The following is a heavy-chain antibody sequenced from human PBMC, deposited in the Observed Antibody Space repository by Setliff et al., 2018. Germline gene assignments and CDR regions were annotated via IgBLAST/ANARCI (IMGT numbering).Heavy chain of an antibody. CDR2: ISGFNGNT. CDR3: ARSIGGFSATSHPLDY. CDR1: GGTFNSYG. D-gene: IGHD3-10*01. Sequence: ASVKVSCKASGGTFNSYGVTWVRQAPGQGPEWMGWISGFNGNTNYAQSVRDRLIMTADKSTSTPYMELRGLTSGDTAIYYCARSIGGFSATSHPLDYWGQGTQVTVSS. J-gene: IGHJ4*02. V-gene: IGHV1-18*01.